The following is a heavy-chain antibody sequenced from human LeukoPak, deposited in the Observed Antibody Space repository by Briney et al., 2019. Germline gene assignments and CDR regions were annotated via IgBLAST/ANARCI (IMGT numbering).Heavy chain of an antibody. CDR3: ARGNCDGVCYLVDN. CDR1: GFTFDDYD. V-gene: IGHV3-9*01. Sequence: PGGSLRLSCMTSGFTFDDYDMHWVRQAPGRGLEWVAGIRRNTSTMGYADSVKGRFTISRDNAKSSLYLQMTALRPEDTALYYCARGNCDGVCYLVDNWGQGTLVTVSS. J-gene: IGHJ4*02. D-gene: IGHD2-21*02. CDR2: IRRNTSTM.